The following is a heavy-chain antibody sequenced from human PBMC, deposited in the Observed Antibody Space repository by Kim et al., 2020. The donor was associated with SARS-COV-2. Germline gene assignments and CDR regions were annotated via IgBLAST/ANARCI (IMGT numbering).Heavy chain of an antibody. CDR1: GFIVSSNY. J-gene: IGHJ6*02. CDR2: IYSGGST. Sequence: GGSLRLSCAASGFIVSSNYMSWVRQAPGKGLEWVSVIYSGGSTDYADSVKGRFTISRDNSKNTLYLQMNSLRAEDTAVYYCARDKLKGYYYYGMDVWGQGTTVTVSS. CDR3: ARDKLKGYYYYGMDV. V-gene: IGHV3-53*01.